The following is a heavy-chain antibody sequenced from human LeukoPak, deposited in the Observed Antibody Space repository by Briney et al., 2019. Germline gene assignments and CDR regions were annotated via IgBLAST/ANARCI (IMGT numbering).Heavy chain of an antibody. D-gene: IGHD3-10*01. V-gene: IGHV3-23*01. CDR3: AKAISMVRYYYMDV. CDR2: ISGSGGST. CDR1: GFTFSSYA. Sequence: GGSLRLSCAASGFTFSSYAMSWVRQAPGKGLEWVSAISGSGGSTYYADSVKGRFTISRDNSKNTLYLQMNSLRAEDTAVYYCAKAISMVRYYYMDVWGKGTTVTVSS. J-gene: IGHJ6*03.